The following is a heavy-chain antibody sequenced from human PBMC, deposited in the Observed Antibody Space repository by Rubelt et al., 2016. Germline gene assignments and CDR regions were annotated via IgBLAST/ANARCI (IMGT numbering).Heavy chain of an antibody. CDR3: ASSSGWYFDY. CDR1: GFTFSSYA. Sequence: QVQLVESGGGVVQPGRSLRLSCAASGFTFSSYAMHWVRQAPGKGLEWVAGISYDGTNKYYADSVKGRFTISRDNSKNTLYLQMNSLRAEDTAVYYCASSSGWYFDYWGQGTLATVSS. D-gene: IGHD6-19*01. CDR2: ISYDGTNK. J-gene: IGHJ4*02. V-gene: IGHV3-30*04.